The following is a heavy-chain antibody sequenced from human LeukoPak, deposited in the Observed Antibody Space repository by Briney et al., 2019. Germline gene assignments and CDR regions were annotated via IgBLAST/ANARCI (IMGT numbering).Heavy chain of an antibody. D-gene: IGHD3-22*01. V-gene: IGHV3-23*01. J-gene: IGHJ4*02. CDR1: GFTFSSYA. Sequence: PGGSLRLSCAASGFTFSSYAMSWVRQAPGKGLEWVSAISGSGGSTYYADSVKGRFTISRDNSKNTLYLQMNSLRAEDTAVYYCAKDVDDYYDSSGYYYGPPPFDYWGQGTLVTVSS. CDR2: ISGSGGST. CDR3: AKDVDDYYDSSGYYYGPPPFDY.